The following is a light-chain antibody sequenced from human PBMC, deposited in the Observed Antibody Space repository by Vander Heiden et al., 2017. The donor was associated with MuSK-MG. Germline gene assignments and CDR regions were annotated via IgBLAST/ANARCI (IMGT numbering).Light chain of an antibody. CDR2: DAS. V-gene: IGKV3-11*01. CDR3: QQRSNWRT. J-gene: IGKJ1*01. Sequence: DIVLTQSPATLSLSPGERATLSCRASQSVSSYLAWYQQKPGQAPRLLIYDASNRATGIPARFSGSGFGTDFTLTISSREPEDFAVYYCQQRSNWRTFGQGTKVEIK. CDR1: QSVSSY.